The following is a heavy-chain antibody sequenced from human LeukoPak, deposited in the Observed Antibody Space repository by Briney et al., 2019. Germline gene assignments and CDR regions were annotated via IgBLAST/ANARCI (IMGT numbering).Heavy chain of an antibody. CDR3: ARKNYGDCLDY. CDR2: INWNGGST. V-gene: IGHV3-20*04. CDR1: GFTFDDYG. D-gene: IGHD4-17*01. Sequence: GGSLRLSCAASGFTFDDYGMSWVRQAPGKGLEWVSGINWNGGSTGYADSVKGRFTISRDNAKNSLYLQMNSLRAEETAVYYCARKNYGDCLDYWGQGTLVTVSS. J-gene: IGHJ4*02.